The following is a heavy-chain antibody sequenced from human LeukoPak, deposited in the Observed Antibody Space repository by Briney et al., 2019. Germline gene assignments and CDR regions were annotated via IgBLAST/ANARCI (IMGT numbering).Heavy chain of an antibody. CDR1: GGSISSYY. J-gene: IGHJ6*03. V-gene: IGHV4-4*07. CDR2: IYTSGST. Sequence: SETLSLTCTVSGGSISSYYWSWVRQPAGKGLEWIGRIYTSGSTNYNPSLKSRVTISVDTSKNQFSLKLSSVTAADTAGYYCGGNSRLISAHRVPIVVVPAAKRHYYYYMDVWGKGTTVTISS. CDR3: GGNSRLISAHRVPIVVVPAAKRHYYYYMDV. D-gene: IGHD2-2*01.